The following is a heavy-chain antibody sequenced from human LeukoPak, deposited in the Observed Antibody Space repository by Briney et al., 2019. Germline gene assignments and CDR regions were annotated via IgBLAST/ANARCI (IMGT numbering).Heavy chain of an antibody. J-gene: IGHJ4*02. CDR1: GFTFSSYA. CDR2: ISYDGSNK. D-gene: IGHD2-21*01. V-gene: IGHV3-30*14. Sequence: PGGSLRLSCAASGFTFSSYAMHWVRQAPGKGLEWVAVISYDGSNKYYADSVKGRFTISRDNSKNTVYLQMNSLRAEDTAVYYCARGIGDYWGQGTLVTVSA. CDR3: ARGIGDY.